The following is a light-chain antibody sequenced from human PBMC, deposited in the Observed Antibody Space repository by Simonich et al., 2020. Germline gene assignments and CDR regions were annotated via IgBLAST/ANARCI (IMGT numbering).Light chain of an antibody. CDR2: GAS. CDR3: QQYNNWPPWT. V-gene: IGKV3-15*01. CDR1: QSVSSN. J-gene: IGKJ1*01. Sequence: EIVMTQSPATLSVSPGERATLSCRASQSVSSNLAWYHQKPGQAPRFLISGASTRATGIPARFIGSGSGTEFTLTISSMQSEDFAVYYCQQYNNWPPWTFGQGTKVEIK.